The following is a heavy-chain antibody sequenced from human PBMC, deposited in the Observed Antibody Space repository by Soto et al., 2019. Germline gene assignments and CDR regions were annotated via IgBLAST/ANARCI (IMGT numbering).Heavy chain of an antibody. V-gene: IGHV2-5*01. CDR1: GFSLTTSGVA. CDR3: AHRPTSTDDFYFDY. J-gene: IGHJ4*02. CDR2: FYWNDDK. Sequence: KESGPTLVTPTQTLTLTCSFSGFSLTTSGVAVGWFRQPPGKAPEWLALFYWNDDKRYSPSLRSRLTVTGDSSKNQVVLTRANVDPVDSGTYYCAHRPTSTDDFYFDYWGQGTLVTVSS. D-gene: IGHD2-21*02.